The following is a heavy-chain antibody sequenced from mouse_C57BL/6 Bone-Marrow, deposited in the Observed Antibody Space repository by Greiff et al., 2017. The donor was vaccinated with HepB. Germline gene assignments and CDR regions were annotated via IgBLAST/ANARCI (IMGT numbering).Heavy chain of an antibody. CDR3: ARQLSYYAMDY. D-gene: IGHD3-1*01. Sequence: VKLMESGAELARPGASVKLSCKASGYTFTSYGISWVKQRTGQGLEWIGEIYPRSGNTYYNEKFKGKATLTADKSSSTAYMELRSLTSEDSAVYFCARQLSYYAMDYWGQGTSVTVSS. CDR1: GYTFTSYG. CDR2: IYPRSGNT. V-gene: IGHV1-81*01. J-gene: IGHJ4*01.